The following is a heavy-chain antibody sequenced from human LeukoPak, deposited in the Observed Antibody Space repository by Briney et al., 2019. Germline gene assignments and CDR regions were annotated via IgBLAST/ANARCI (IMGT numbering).Heavy chain of an antibody. CDR1: VFTFSSYA. Sequence: GGSLRLSCTASVFTFSSYAMHWVRQAPGKGLEYVSAISSNGGSTYYANSVKGRFTISRDNSKNTLYLQMGSLRAEDMAVYYCARGESLDYWGQGTLVTVSS. CDR2: ISSNGGST. D-gene: IGHD1-26*01. J-gene: IGHJ4*02. CDR3: ARGESLDY. V-gene: IGHV3-64*01.